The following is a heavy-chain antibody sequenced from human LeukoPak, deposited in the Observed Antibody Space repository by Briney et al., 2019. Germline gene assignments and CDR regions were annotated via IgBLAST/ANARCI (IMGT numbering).Heavy chain of an antibody. V-gene: IGHV3-23*01. J-gene: IGHJ3*02. Sequence: PGGSLTLSCAASGFTFSSYAMSWLRQAPGKGLEWVSAISGSGGSTYYADSVKGRFTISRDNSKNTLYLQMNSLRAEDTAVYYCAKVVVAVAASDAFDIWGQGTMVTVSS. D-gene: IGHD6-19*01. CDR2: ISGSGGST. CDR3: AKVVVAVAASDAFDI. CDR1: GFTFSSYA.